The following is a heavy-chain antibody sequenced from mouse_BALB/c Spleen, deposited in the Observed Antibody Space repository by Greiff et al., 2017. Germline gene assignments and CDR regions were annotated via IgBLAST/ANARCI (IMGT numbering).Heavy chain of an antibody. CDR2: IRNKANGYTT. J-gene: IGHJ4*01. CDR3: ARDPSFYAMDY. CDR1: GFTFTDYY. V-gene: IGHV7-3*02. Sequence: EVQRVESGGGLVQPGGSLRLSCATSGFTFTDYYMSWVRQPPGKALEWLGFIRNKANGYTTEYSASVKGRFTISRDNSQSILYLQMNTLRAEDSATYYCARDPSFYAMDYWGQGTSVTVSS.